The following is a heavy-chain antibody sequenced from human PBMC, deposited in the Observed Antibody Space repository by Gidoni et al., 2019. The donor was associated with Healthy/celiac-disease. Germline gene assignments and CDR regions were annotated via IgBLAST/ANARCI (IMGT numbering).Heavy chain of an antibody. CDR1: GFTFSSYA. Sequence: QVQLVESGGGVVQPGRSLRLSCAASGFTFSSYAMHWVRQAPGKGLEWVAVISYDGSNKYYADSVKGRFTISRDNSKNTLYLQMNSLRAEDTAVYYCASAYSSGSSFDYWGQGTLVTVSS. V-gene: IGHV3-30-3*01. J-gene: IGHJ4*02. D-gene: IGHD3-22*01. CDR2: ISYDGSNK. CDR3: ASAYSSGSSFDY.